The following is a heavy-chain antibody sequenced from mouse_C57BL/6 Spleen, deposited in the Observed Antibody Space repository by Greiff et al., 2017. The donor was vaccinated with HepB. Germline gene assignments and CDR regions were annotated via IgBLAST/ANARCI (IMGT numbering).Heavy chain of an antibody. Sequence: EVQLQQSGPVLVKPGASVKISCKASGYTFTDYYMNWVKQSHGKSLEWIGDINPNNGGTSYTQKFKGKATLTVDKSSSTAYMELRRLTSEDSAVYYCARELGEGNYFDYWGQGTTLTGSS. CDR1: GYTFTDYY. D-gene: IGHD4-1*01. CDR3: ARELGEGNYFDY. J-gene: IGHJ2*01. CDR2: INPNNGGT. V-gene: IGHV1-26*01.